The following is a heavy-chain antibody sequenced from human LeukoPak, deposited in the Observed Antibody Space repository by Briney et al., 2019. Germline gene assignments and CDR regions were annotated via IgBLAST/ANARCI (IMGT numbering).Heavy chain of an antibody. CDR2: IYYSGST. CDR1: GGSISTYY. V-gene: IGHV4-59*01. D-gene: IGHD1-1*01. J-gene: IGHJ4*02. CDR3: ARGITTTIWYFDY. Sequence: SETLSLTCTVSGGSISTYYWSWVRQPPGKGLEWIGYIYYSGSTKYNPSLRSRVTMSVDTSKNQFSLKLSSLTAADTAVYYCARGITTTIWYFDYWGQGTQVTVSS.